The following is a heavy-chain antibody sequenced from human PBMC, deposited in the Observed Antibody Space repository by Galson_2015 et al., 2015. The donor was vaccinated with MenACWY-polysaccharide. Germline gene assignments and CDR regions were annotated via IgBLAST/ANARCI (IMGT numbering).Heavy chain of an antibody. J-gene: IGHJ3*02. CDR3: AREGSRIVFHAFDI. CDR2: IQNDGSIK. Sequence: SLRLSCAASGFNFRGSGMHWVRQAPGKGLKWVALIQNDGSIKVYVDSVKGRFTISRDNSKNTLFLEMNSLRAEDTAVYFCAREGSRIVFHAFDIWGQGTMVTVSS. CDR1: GFNFRGSG. V-gene: IGHV3-33*05. D-gene: IGHD6-13*01.